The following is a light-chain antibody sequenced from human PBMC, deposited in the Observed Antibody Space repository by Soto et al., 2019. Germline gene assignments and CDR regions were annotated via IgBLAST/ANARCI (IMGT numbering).Light chain of an antibody. J-gene: IGKJ4*01. V-gene: IGKV1-5*03. CDR2: KAS. CDR3: QQYNSDSPLT. Sequence: DIQMTQSPSTLRSSVGGRGTISRGGSQSISTCLAWYHQKPGKAPNLLIYKASRVETGAPSRVSGSGSGTEFTLTISFLQPDDFATYYCQQYNSDSPLTFGGGTKVDIK. CDR1: QSISTC.